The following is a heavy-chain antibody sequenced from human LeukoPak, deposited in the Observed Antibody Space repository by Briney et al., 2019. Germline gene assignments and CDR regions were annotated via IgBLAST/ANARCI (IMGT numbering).Heavy chain of an antibody. CDR1: GFTFSSYE. CDR2: ISSSGRTI. V-gene: IGHV3-48*03. Sequence: GGSLRLSCAASGFTFSSYEMNWVRQAPGKGLEWVSYISSSGRTIYYADSVKGRFTISRDNAKNSLYLQMNSLRAEDTAVYYCARDPQDYYYMDVWGKGTTVTVFS. CDR3: ARDPQDYYYMDV. J-gene: IGHJ6*03.